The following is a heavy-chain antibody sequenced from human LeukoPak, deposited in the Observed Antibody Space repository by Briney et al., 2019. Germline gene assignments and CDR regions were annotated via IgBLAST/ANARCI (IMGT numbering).Heavy chain of an antibody. D-gene: IGHD1-14*01. CDR2: VKSDGTAT. CDR1: GFTFSSHL. V-gene: IGHV3-74*01. Sequence: GGSLRLSCAASGFTFSSHLMHWVRQAQGTGLVWVSSVKSDGTATNYADSVKGRFTISRDDAKNTLYLQMNSLRVEDTAVYYCVRKFATGDWGQGTLVTVSS. J-gene: IGHJ4*02. CDR3: VRKFATGD.